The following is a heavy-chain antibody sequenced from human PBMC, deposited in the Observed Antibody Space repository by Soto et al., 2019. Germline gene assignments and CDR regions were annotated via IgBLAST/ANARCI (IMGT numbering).Heavy chain of an antibody. V-gene: IGHV3-21*01. CDR1: GFTFSSYS. J-gene: IGHJ4*02. CDR3: ARESPATIFGVVTNTDLFDY. D-gene: IGHD3-3*01. CDR2: ISSSTTYI. Sequence: PGGSLRLSCAASGFTFSSYSMNWVRQAPGKGLEWVSSISSSTTYIYYADSVKGRFTISRDNAKNSLYLQMNSLRAEDTAVYYCARESPATIFGVVTNTDLFDYWGQGTLVTVSS.